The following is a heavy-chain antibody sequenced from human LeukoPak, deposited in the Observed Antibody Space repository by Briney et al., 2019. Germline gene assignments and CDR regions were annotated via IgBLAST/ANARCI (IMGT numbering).Heavy chain of an antibody. CDR2: IYYSGST. V-gene: IGHV4-38-2*02. CDR3: ARDARVQKWFGELLKTTTYYFDY. CDR1: GYFIRSGFY. D-gene: IGHD3-10*01. Sequence: SETLSLTCTVSGYFIRSGFYWGWIRQPPGKGLEWIGSIYYSGSTYYNPSLKSRVSISVDTSKNQFSLKLSSVTAADTAVYYCARDARVQKWFGELLKTTTYYFDYWGQGTLVTVSS. J-gene: IGHJ4*02.